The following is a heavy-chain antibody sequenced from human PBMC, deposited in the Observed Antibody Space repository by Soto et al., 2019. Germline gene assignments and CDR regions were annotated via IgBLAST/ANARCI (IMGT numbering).Heavy chain of an antibody. J-gene: IGHJ4*02. Sequence: SETLSLTCTVSGGSISSSSYYWGWIRQPPGKGLEWIGSIYYSGSTYYNPSLKSRVTISVDTSKNQFSLKLSSVTAADTAVYYCARRGLRIAAAGYYYFDYWGQGTLVTVSS. V-gene: IGHV4-39*01. CDR3: ARRGLRIAAAGYYYFDY. CDR2: IYYSGST. D-gene: IGHD6-13*01. CDR1: GGSISSSSYY.